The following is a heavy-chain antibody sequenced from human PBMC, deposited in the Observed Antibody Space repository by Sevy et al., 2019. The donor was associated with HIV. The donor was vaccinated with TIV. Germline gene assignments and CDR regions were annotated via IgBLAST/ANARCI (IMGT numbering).Heavy chain of an antibody. CDR1: GFTFSSYA. CDR3: AKGSAAIGYYYYGMDV. D-gene: IGHD2-2*01. V-gene: IGHV3-23*01. J-gene: IGHJ6*02. Sequence: GGSLRLSCAASGFTFSSYAMSWVRQAPGKGLEWVSAISGSGGSTYYADSVKGRFTISRDNSKNTLYLQMNRLRAEDTAVYYCAKGSAAIGYYYYGMDVWGQGTTVTVSS. CDR2: ISGSGGST.